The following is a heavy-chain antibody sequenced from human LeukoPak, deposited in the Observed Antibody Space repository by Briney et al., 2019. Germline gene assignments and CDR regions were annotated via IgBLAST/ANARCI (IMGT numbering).Heavy chain of an antibody. CDR3: AKELHSGYDYFDY. V-gene: IGHV3-30*18. J-gene: IGHJ4*02. CDR1: GFTFSSYG. D-gene: IGHD5-12*01. CDR2: ISYDGSNK. Sequence: GGSLRLSCAASGFTFSSYGMHWVRQAPGEGLEWVAVISYDGSNKYYADSVKGRFTISRDNSKNTLYLQMNSLRAEDTAVYYCAKELHSGYDYFDYWGQGTLVTVSS.